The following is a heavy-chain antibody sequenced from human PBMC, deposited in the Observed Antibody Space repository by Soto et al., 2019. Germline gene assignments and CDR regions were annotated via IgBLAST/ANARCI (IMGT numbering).Heavy chain of an antibody. CDR2: ISSSSSYI. Sequence: EVQLVESGGGLVKPGGSLRLSCAASGFTFSSYSMNWVRQAPGKGLEWVSSISSSSSYIYYADSVKGRFTITRDNAKNSLYLQMNSLRAEDTAVSYCARGWLQSDWYFDLWGRGTLVTVSS. J-gene: IGHJ2*01. CDR3: ARGWLQSDWYFDL. CDR1: GFTFSSYS. D-gene: IGHD5-12*01. V-gene: IGHV3-21*01.